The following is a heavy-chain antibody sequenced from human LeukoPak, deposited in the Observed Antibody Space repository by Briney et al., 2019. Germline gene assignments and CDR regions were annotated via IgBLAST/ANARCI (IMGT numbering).Heavy chain of an antibody. Sequence: SETLSLTCTVSGGSISSYYWSWIRQPPGKGLEWIGYIYYSGSTNYNPSLKSRVTISVDTSKNQFSLKLSSVTAADTAVYYCARLDMIFDAFDIWGQGTMVTVSS. J-gene: IGHJ3*02. CDR1: GGSISSYY. CDR3: ARLDMIFDAFDI. D-gene: IGHD3-16*01. V-gene: IGHV4-59*08. CDR2: IYYSGST.